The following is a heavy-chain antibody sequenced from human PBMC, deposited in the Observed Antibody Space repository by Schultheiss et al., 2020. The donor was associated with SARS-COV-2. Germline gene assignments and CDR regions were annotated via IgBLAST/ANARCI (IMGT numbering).Heavy chain of an antibody. CDR2: INHSGST. Sequence: SQTLSLTCAVYGGSFSGYYWSWIRQPAGKGLEWIGEINHSGSTNYNPSLKSRVTISVDTSKNQFSLKLSSVTAADTAVYYCARDGAYYDNAFDIWGQGTTVTVSS. CDR3: ARDGAYYDNAFDI. V-gene: IGHV4-34*01. CDR1: GGSFSGYY. J-gene: IGHJ3*02. D-gene: IGHD3-22*01.